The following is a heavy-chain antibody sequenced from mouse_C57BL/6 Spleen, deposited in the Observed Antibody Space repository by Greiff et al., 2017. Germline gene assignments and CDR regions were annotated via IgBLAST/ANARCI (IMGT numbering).Heavy chain of an antibody. Sequence: EVKLVESGGGLVKPGGSLKLSCAASGFTFSDYGMHWVRQAPEKGLEWVAYISSGSSTIYYADTVKGRFTISRDNAKNTLFLQMTSLRSEDTAMYYCARKVHYYGSSYFDYWGQGTTLTVSS. D-gene: IGHD1-1*01. J-gene: IGHJ2*01. V-gene: IGHV5-17*01. CDR2: ISSGSSTI. CDR3: ARKVHYYGSSYFDY. CDR1: GFTFSDYG.